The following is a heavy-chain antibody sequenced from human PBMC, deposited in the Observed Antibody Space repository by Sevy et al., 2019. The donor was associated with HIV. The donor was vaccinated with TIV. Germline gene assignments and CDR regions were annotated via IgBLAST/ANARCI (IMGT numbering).Heavy chain of an antibody. Sequence: ERSLRLSCAASGFTFSSYAMSWVRQAPGKGLESVSGISGSRGSTVHADSVKGRFTISRDNSKNTLYLQVNSLRVEDTAVYYCTKDRSPHYYYGMDVWGQGTTVAVSS. CDR3: TKDRSPHYYYGMDV. CDR1: GFTFSSYA. J-gene: IGHJ6*02. V-gene: IGHV3-23*01. CDR2: ISGSRGST. D-gene: IGHD3-10*01.